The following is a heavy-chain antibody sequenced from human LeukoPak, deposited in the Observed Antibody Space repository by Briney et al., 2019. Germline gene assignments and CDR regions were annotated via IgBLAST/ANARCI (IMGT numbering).Heavy chain of an antibody. D-gene: IGHD5-18*01. CDR3: AKDQGYSQDY. V-gene: IGHV3-30*02. CDR2: IGYDESNK. CDR1: GFTFTSYG. Sequence: PGGSLRLSCAASGFTFTSYGIHWVRQAPGKGLEWVAVIGYDESNKYYADSAKGRFTISRENSKNTVYLQMNSLRGEDTGVYYCAKDQGYSQDYWGQGTLVTVSS. J-gene: IGHJ4*02.